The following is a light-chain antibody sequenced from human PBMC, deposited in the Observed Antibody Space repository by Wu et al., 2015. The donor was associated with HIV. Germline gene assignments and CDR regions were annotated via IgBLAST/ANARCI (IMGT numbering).Light chain of an antibody. CDR1: QGITNY. V-gene: IGKV1-27*01. CDR3: QKYNTAPWT. Sequence: EIQMTQSPSSLSASVGDGVTITCRASQGITNYLAWYQQKPGKVPKVLIYAASTLQSGAPSRFSGSGSGTDFTLTISSLQPEDVATYYCQKYNTAPWTFGQGTKVEIK. CDR2: AAS. J-gene: IGKJ1*01.